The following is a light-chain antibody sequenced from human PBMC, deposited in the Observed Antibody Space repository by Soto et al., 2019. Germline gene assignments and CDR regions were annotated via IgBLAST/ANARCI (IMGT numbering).Light chain of an antibody. CDR2: GAS. J-gene: IGKJ1*01. V-gene: IGKV3-20*01. Sequence: EVVLTQSPDTLSLSPWERATLSCRAIQNFGSSYLAWYQQKRGQAPRSLIYGASSRATGIPDRFSGSGSGTDFTLTISRLEPEDFAVYYCQQYGRSPTTFGQGTKVDIK. CDR3: QQYGRSPTT. CDR1: QNFGSSY.